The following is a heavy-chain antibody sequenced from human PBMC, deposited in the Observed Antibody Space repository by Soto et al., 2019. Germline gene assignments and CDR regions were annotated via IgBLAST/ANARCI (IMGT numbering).Heavy chain of an antibody. J-gene: IGHJ6*02. Sequence: PGGSLRLSCAASGFTFSSYAMSWVRQAPGKGLEWVSAISGSGGSTYYADSVKGRFTISRDNSKNTLYLQMNSLRAEDTAVYYCAKDFGSNYNYYYGMDVWGQGTTVTVSS. V-gene: IGHV3-23*01. CDR2: ISGSGGST. CDR3: AKDFGSNYNYYYGMDV. CDR1: GFTFSSYA. D-gene: IGHD4-4*01.